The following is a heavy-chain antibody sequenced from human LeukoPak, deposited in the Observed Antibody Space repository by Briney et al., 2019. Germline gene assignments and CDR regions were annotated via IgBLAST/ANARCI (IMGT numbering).Heavy chain of an antibody. J-gene: IGHJ3*02. CDR3: ATDINRDYYDSSGYSNAFDI. D-gene: IGHD3-22*01. Sequence: ASVKVSCKVSGYTLTELSMHWVRQAPGKGLEWMGGFDPEDGETIYAQKFQGRVTMSEDTSTDTAYMELSSLRSEDTAVYYCATDINRDYYDSSGYSNAFDIWGQGTMVTVSS. CDR2: FDPEDGET. V-gene: IGHV1-24*01. CDR1: GYTLTELS.